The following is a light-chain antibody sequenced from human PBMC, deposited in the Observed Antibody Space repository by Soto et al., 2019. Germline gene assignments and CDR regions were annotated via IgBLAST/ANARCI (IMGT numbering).Light chain of an antibody. J-gene: IGKJ1*01. CDR1: QSIAYW. Sequence: DIQMTQSPSRLSASVGDRVTITCRASQSIAYWLAWYQQKPGKAPNLLIYAASTLETGVPSRFSGSGYGTEFTLTIASLQPDDSPTYYCQQYNSFSKTFGRGTKVDIK. V-gene: IGKV1-5*01. CDR3: QQYNSFSKT. CDR2: AAS.